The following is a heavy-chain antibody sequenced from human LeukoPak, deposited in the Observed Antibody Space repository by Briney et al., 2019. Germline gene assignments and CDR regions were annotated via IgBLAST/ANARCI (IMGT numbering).Heavy chain of an antibody. J-gene: IGHJ4*02. V-gene: IGHV3-49*04. D-gene: IGHD3-9*01. CDR3: TRGEKEKFYDTLTGIPGDY. CDR2: IRSNAYAGTT. Sequence: GGSLRLSCTTSGFIFGDYAMTWVRQAPGKGLEWVSFIRSNAYAGTTEHAASVKGRFTISRDDSKSIVYLQMNSLKTEDTAVYYCTRGEKEKFYDTLTGIPGDYWGQGTLVTVSS. CDR1: GFIFGDYA.